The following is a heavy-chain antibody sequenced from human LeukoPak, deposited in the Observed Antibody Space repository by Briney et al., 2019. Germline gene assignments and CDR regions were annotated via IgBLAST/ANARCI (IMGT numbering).Heavy chain of an antibody. V-gene: IGHV4-38-2*01. Sequence: SETLSLTCAVSGYSISSGYYWGWIRQPPGKGLAWIGSIYHSGSTYYNPSLKSRVTISVDTSKNQFSLKLSSVTAADTAVYYCARGRSSPPFNWFDPWGQGTLVTVSS. CDR1: GYSISSGYY. CDR3: ARGRSSPPFNWFDP. J-gene: IGHJ5*02. D-gene: IGHD6-6*01. CDR2: IYHSGST.